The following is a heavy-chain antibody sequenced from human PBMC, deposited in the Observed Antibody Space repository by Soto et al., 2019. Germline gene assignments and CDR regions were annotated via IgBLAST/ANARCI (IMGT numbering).Heavy chain of an antibody. V-gene: IGHV4-31*03. CDR3: ARDYFNDAFDI. CDR2: IYYSGST. D-gene: IGHD1-26*01. Sequence: QVQLQESGPGLVKPSQTLSLTCTVSGGSISSGGYYWSWIRQHPGKGLEWNGYIYYSGSTYYNPSLKSRVTISVDTSKNQFSLKLSSVTPADTAVYYCARDYFNDAFDIWGQGTMVTVSS. CDR1: GGSISSGGYY. J-gene: IGHJ3*02.